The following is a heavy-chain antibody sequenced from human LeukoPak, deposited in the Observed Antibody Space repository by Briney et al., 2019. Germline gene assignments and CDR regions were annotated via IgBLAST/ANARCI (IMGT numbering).Heavy chain of an antibody. D-gene: IGHD3-3*01. V-gene: IGHV3-23*01. Sequence: LTGGSLRLSCAASGFTFSTYAMNWVRQAPGKGLEWVSVISVRGGSTYYADSVKGRFTISRDNSKNTLYLQMNSLRAEDTAVYYCAKDTAGLVLRSPFDYWGQGTLVTVSS. CDR1: GFTFSTYA. J-gene: IGHJ4*02. CDR2: ISVRGGST. CDR3: AKDTAGLVLRSPFDY.